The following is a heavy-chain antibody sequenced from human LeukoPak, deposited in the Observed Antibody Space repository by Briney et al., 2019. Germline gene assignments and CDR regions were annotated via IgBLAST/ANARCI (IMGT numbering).Heavy chain of an antibody. CDR3: ARSPHMVQDKDFDY. D-gene: IGHD3-10*01. CDR2: ISAYNGNT. CDR1: GYTFTSYG. Sequence: ASVKVSCKASGYTFTSYGISWVRQAPGQGLEWMGWISAYNGNTNYAQKLQGRVTMTTDTSTSTAYMELSSLRSEDTAVYYCARSPHMVQDKDFDYWGQGTLVTVSS. J-gene: IGHJ4*02. V-gene: IGHV1-18*01.